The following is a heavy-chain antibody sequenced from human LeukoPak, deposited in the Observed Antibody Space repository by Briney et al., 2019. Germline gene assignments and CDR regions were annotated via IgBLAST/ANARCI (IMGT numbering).Heavy chain of an antibody. CDR3: AVSLTTGGYYGMDV. Sequence: ASVKVSCKASGYTFTGYYIHWVRQAPGQGLEWTGWTNPNSGGTNYAQKFQGRVTMTEDTSTDTAYMELSSLRSEDTAVYFCAVSLTTGGYYGMDVWGQGTTVTVSS. D-gene: IGHD1-1*01. J-gene: IGHJ6*02. CDR1: GYTFTGYY. CDR2: TNPNSGGT. V-gene: IGHV1-2*02.